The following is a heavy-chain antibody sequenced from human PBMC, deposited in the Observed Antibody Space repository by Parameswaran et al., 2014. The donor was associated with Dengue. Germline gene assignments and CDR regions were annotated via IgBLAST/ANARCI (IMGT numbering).Heavy chain of an antibody. Sequence: AGGSLRLSCAASGFTFSDYYMSWIRQAPGKGLEWVSYISSSGSTIYYADSVKGRFTISRDNAKNSLYLQMNSLRAEDTAVYYCARDPLGETVLYYYYGMDVWGQGTTVTVSS. CDR2: ISSSGSTI. CDR1: GFTFSDYY. CDR3: ARDPLGETVLYYYYGMDV. V-gene: IGHV3-11*01. J-gene: IGHJ6*02. D-gene: IGHD3-16*01.